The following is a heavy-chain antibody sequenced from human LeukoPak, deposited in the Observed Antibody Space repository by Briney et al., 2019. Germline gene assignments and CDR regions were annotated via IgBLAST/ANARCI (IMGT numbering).Heavy chain of an antibody. Sequence: AASVKVSCKPSGGAFSNSGFSWVRQAPGQGLEWMGRIVPILGIPNYAQKFQGRVTITADKSTNTAYMELSSLRSDDTAMYYCARDFTDDAFDIWGQGTMVTVS. V-gene: IGHV1-69*04. J-gene: IGHJ3*02. CDR2: IVPILGIP. CDR1: GGAFSNSG. CDR3: ARDFTDDAFDI. D-gene: IGHD3-16*01.